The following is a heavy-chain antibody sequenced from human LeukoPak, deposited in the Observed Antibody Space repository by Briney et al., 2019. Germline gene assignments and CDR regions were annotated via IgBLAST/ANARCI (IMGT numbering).Heavy chain of an antibody. D-gene: IGHD2-21*02. Sequence: ASVKVSCKASGYTFTGYYMHWVRQAPGQGLEWIGWINPNSGGTNYAQKFQGRVTMTRDTSISTAYMELNSLRVEDTALYYCARAQTYGDSRLLLDYWGQGTLVTVSS. V-gene: IGHV1-2*02. CDR2: INPNSGGT. J-gene: IGHJ4*02. CDR1: GYTFTGYY. CDR3: ARAQTYGDSRLLLDY.